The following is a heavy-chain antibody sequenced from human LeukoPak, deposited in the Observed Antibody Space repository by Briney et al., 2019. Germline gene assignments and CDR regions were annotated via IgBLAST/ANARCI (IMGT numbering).Heavy chain of an antibody. D-gene: IGHD4-23*01. CDR3: AREQRGGLGGNLGGLFASYYTYYYMDV. CDR2: INPSDGAT. CDR1: GYTFTKYY. Sequence: ASVKVSCKASGYTFTKYYIHWVRQAPGQGLEWMGMINPSDGATTYTQRFQGRVTMTRDMSTTTVYVDLRSLKSEDTAVYFCAREQRGGLGGNLGGLFASYYTYYYMDVWGRGTTVTVSS. V-gene: IGHV1-46*01. J-gene: IGHJ6*03.